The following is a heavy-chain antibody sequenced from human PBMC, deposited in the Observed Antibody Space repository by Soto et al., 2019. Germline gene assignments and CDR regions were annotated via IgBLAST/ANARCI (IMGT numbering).Heavy chain of an antibody. V-gene: IGHV1-18*01. CDR3: AREGPAPYYYYGMDV. CDR1: GYSFTTYG. Sequence: QVQLVQSGGEVKKPGASVKVSCKTSGYSFTTYGISWVRQAPGQGLEWMGWIGGYNGNTNYAQKFQGRVTMTTDTSTSTAYMELRSLRSDDTAVYYCAREGPAPYYYYGMDVWGQGSTVAVSS. J-gene: IGHJ6*02. CDR2: IGGYNGNT.